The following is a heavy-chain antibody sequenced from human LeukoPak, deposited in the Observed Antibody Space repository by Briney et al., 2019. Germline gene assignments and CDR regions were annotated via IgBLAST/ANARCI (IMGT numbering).Heavy chain of an antibody. CDR2: IHPHGIF. V-gene: IGHV4-34*01. Sequence: SETLSLTCAVHGGSCDDYYCSWIRQPPGKGLEWIGEIHPHGIFYYNSALVSRVTISIDTSKTQFSLRLTSVTAADTAVHYCAREPAGRGAVDYWGQGTLVTVSS. J-gene: IGHJ4*02. CDR3: AREPAGRGAVDY. CDR1: GGSCDDYY. D-gene: IGHD4/OR15-4a*01.